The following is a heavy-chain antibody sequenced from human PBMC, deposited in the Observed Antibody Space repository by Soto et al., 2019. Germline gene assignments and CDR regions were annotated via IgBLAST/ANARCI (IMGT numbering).Heavy chain of an antibody. V-gene: IGHV4-39*02. CDR3: AIRSHIVVAPT. D-gene: IGHD2-21*01. J-gene: IGHJ4*02. Sequence: PSETLSLTCIVSGASFSDANYYWVWIRQPPGEGLEWIGRFYYDGRTYYNASLKRRVTISVDPSKNHFSLMLTSVTAAETAVYYCAIRSHIVVAPTWGQGTLVTVSS. CDR1: GASFSDANYY. CDR2: FYYDGRT.